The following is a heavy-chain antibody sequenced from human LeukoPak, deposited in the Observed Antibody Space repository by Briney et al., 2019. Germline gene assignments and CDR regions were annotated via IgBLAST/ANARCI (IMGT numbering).Heavy chain of an antibody. J-gene: IGHJ4*02. CDR3: ARAQELRDCSGGSCYPGRRNYFDY. Sequence: QTGGSLRLSCAASGFTFSSYGMSWVRQAPGKGLEWVSVIYSGGSTYYADSVKGRFTISRDNSKNTLYLQMNSLRAEDTAVYYCARAQELRDCSGGSCYPGRRNYFDYWGQGTLVTVSS. V-gene: IGHV3-66*01. CDR2: IYSGGST. D-gene: IGHD2-15*01. CDR1: GFTFSSYG.